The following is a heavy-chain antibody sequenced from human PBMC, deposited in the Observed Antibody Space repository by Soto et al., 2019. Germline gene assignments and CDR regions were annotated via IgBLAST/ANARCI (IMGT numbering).Heavy chain of an antibody. CDR3: ARVEMASFDY. V-gene: IGHV3-7*03. J-gene: IGHJ4*02. Sequence: EVQLVESGGGLVQPGGSLRLSCAASGFTFSIYGMSWVRQAPGKGLEWVANIKQDGSEKYYVDSVKGRFTISRDNAKNSLYLQMNSLRAEDTAVYYCARVEMASFDYWGQGTLVTVSS. D-gene: IGHD5-12*01. CDR2: IKQDGSEK. CDR1: GFTFSIYG.